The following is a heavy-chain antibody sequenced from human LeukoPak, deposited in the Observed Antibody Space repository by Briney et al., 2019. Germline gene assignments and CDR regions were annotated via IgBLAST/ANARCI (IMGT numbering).Heavy chain of an antibody. J-gene: IGHJ3*02. D-gene: IGHD4-17*01. CDR2: IASGGGG. V-gene: IGHV3-23*01. CDR3: SKDPNGNYVGAFDM. CDR1: GLSFSSYA. Sequence: GGSLRLSCVASGLSFSSYAVTWVRQAPGRGLEWVSSIASGGGGSYAGSVKGRFTISRDNSKNTLFLQMNSLRAEDTALYYCSKDPNGNYVGAFDMWGPGTMVTVSS.